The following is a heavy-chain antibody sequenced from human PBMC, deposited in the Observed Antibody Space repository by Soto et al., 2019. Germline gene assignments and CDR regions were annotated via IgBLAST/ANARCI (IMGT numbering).Heavy chain of an antibody. CDR2: IYGRGST. D-gene: IGHD1-26*01. J-gene: IGHJ6*02. CDR3: AGIGEDVYYGMDV. Sequence: QVQLQESGPGLVKPSETLSLRCTVSGGSMSSYYWNWIRQPAGKGLEWIGRIYGRGSTNYNPSLKRRGTMSVDTSKNQFSLRVSSVTAADTAVYYCAGIGEDVYYGMDVWGPGTTVTVSS. CDR1: GGSMSSYY. V-gene: IGHV4-4*07.